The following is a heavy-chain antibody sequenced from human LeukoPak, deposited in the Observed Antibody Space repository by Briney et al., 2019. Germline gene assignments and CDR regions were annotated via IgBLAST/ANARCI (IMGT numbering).Heavy chain of an antibody. Sequence: SETLSLTSTVSGGSISSSNYYWVWIRQPPGKGLEWVGSIYYSGSTYYNPSLKSRVTISVDTSKNQFSLKLSSVTAADTAVYYCALRYFDRDYWGQGTLVTVSS. V-gene: IGHV4-39*01. CDR2: IYYSGST. D-gene: IGHD3-9*01. CDR3: ALRYFDRDY. J-gene: IGHJ4*02. CDR1: GGSISSSNYY.